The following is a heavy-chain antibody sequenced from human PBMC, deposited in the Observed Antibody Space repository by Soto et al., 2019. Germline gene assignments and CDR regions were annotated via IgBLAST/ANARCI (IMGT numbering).Heavy chain of an antibody. CDR1: GFSLSTSGVG. D-gene: IGHD7-27*01. CDR2: IYWDDDK. Sequence: GPTLVNPTQTLTLTCTFSGFSLSTSGVGVGWIRQPPGKALEWLALIYWDDDKRYSPSLKSRLTITKDTSKNQVVLTMTNMDPEDTATYYCAHSLIPNWGSRGAFDYWGQGTLVTVSS. J-gene: IGHJ4*02. CDR3: AHSLIPNWGSRGAFDY. V-gene: IGHV2-5*02.